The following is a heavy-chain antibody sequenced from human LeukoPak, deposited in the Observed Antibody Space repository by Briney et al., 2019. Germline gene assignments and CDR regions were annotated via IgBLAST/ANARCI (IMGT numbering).Heavy chain of an antibody. Sequence: GGSLRLSCAASGFTFSSYNMNWVRQAPGKGLEWVAFIRYDGSNKYYADSVKGRFTISRDNSKNTLYLQMNSLRAEDTAVYYCAKDGRWLQSVYYYYMDVWGKGTTVAISS. V-gene: IGHV3-30*02. CDR3: AKDGRWLQSVYYYYMDV. CDR1: GFTFSSYN. CDR2: IRYDGSNK. J-gene: IGHJ6*03. D-gene: IGHD5-24*01.